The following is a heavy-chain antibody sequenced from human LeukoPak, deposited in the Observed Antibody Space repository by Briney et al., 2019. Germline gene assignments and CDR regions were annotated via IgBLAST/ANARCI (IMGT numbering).Heavy chain of an antibody. J-gene: IGHJ5*02. Sequence: GASVKLSCKAAGYTFTTYYIHWVRQAPGQGLEWMGWINPNSGGTNYAQKFQGRVTMTRDTSIRTAYMELSRLRSDDTAVYYCARGFIDILTGYYRHNWFDPWGQGTLVTVSS. CDR2: INPNSGGT. CDR1: GYTFTTYY. D-gene: IGHD3-9*01. CDR3: ARGFIDILTGYYRHNWFDP. V-gene: IGHV1-2*02.